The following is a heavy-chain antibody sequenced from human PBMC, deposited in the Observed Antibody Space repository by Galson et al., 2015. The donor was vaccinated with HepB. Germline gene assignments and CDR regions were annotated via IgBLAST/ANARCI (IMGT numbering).Heavy chain of an antibody. Sequence: SVKVSCKASGGTFSSYAISWVRQAPGQGLEWMGRIIPILGIANYAQKFQGRVTITADKSTSTAYMELSSLRSEDTAVYYCAYCGGSCYFDYWGQGTLVTVSS. CDR2: IIPILGIA. V-gene: IGHV1-69*04. CDR1: GGTFSSYA. J-gene: IGHJ4*02. D-gene: IGHD2-15*01. CDR3: AYCGGSCYFDY.